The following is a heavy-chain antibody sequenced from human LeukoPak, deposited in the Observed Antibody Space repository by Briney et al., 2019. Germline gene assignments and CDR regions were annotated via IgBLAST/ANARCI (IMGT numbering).Heavy chain of an antibody. CDR3: ARRARYNWNYEGYYYMDV. J-gene: IGHJ6*03. V-gene: IGHV3-21*01. D-gene: IGHD1-7*01. Sequence: GGSLRLSCAASGFTFSSYSMNWVRQAPGKGLEWVSSISSSSSYIYYADSVKGRFTISRDNSKNTLYLQMNSLRAEDTAVYYCARRARYNWNYEGYYYMDVWGKGTTVTVSS. CDR1: GFTFSSYS. CDR2: ISSSSSYI.